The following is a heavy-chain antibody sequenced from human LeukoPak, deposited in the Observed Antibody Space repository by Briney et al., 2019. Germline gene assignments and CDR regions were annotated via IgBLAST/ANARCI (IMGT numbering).Heavy chain of an antibody. D-gene: IGHD3-16*01. CDR2: ISSSGSTI. J-gene: IGHJ5*02. V-gene: IGHV3-11*04. Sequence: PGGSLRLSCAASGFTFSDYYMSWIRQAPGKGLEWVSYISSSGSTIYYADSVKGRFTISRDNAKNSLYLQMNSLRAEDTAVYYCARGIEGFTFSRSSRWFDPWGQGTLVTVSS. CDR1: GFTFSDYY. CDR3: ARGIEGFTFSRSSRWFDP.